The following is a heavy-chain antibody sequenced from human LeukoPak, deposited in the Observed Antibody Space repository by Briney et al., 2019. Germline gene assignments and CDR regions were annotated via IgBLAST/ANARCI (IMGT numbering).Heavy chain of an antibody. V-gene: IGHV1-69*06. CDR2: IIPIFGTA. Sequence: ASVKVSCKASGGTFSSYAISWVRQAPGQGLEWMGGIIPIFGTANYAQKFQGRVTITADKSTSTAYMELSSLRSEDTAVYYCASGSYSLMYYYYYMDVWGKGTTVTVSS. CDR1: GGTFSSYA. J-gene: IGHJ6*03. D-gene: IGHD1-26*01. CDR3: ASGSYSLMYYYYYMDV.